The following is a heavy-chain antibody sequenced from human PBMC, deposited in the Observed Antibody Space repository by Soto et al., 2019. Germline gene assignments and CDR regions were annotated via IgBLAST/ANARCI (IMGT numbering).Heavy chain of an antibody. D-gene: IGHD1-1*01. V-gene: IGHV2-5*02. Sequence: QITLKESGPMLVKPTQTLTLTCTYSGFSLSTSGVGVGWIRQPPGKALEWLALIYWDDDKRYNPSLKSRLTITKDISKNLVVPKMTNMDPVDTATYYCAHRRGNNWDFDYWGQGTLVTVSS. CDR2: IYWDDDK. CDR1: GFSLSTSGVG. CDR3: AHRRGNNWDFDY. J-gene: IGHJ4*02.